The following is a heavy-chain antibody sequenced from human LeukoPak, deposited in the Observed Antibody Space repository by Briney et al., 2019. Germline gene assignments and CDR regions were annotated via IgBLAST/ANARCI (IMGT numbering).Heavy chain of an antibody. Sequence: SETLSLTCAVSGGSISSNSYYWGWIRQPPGKGLEWIGSIYYSGSTYYNPSLKSRVTISVDTSKNQFSLKLSSVTAADTAVYYCARPYGSGSYFDYWGQGTLVTVSS. CDR2: IYYSGST. J-gene: IGHJ4*02. V-gene: IGHV4-39*01. CDR1: GGSISSNSYY. CDR3: ARPYGSGSYFDY. D-gene: IGHD3-10*01.